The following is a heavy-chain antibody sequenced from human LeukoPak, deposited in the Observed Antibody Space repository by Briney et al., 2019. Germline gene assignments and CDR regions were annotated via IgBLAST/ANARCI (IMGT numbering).Heavy chain of an antibody. CDR3: ASGYDILTGLQADY. Sequence: GRSLRLSCAASGFTFSSYGMNWVRQAPGKGLEWVAVIWYDGSNKYYADSVKGRFTISRDNSKNTLYLQMNSLRAEDTAVYYCASGYDILTGLQADYWGQGTLVTVSS. D-gene: IGHD3-9*01. CDR2: IWYDGSNK. CDR1: GFTFSSYG. J-gene: IGHJ4*02. V-gene: IGHV3-33*01.